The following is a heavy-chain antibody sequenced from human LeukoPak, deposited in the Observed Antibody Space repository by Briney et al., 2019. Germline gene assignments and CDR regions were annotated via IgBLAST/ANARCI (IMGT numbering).Heavy chain of an antibody. CDR1: DYTLTSYG. CDR3: ARDREYSSGWVDY. Sequence: ASVKVSCKASDYTLTSYGISWVRQAPGQGLEWMGWISTYNGNTNYAQKFQGRVTMTTDTPTSTAYMELRSLRSDDTAIYYCARDREYSSGWVDYWGQGTLVTVSS. CDR2: ISTYNGNT. D-gene: IGHD6-19*01. V-gene: IGHV1-18*01. J-gene: IGHJ4*02.